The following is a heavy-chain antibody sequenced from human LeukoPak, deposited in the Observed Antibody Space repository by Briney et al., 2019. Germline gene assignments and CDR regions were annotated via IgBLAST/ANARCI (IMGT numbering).Heavy chain of an antibody. Sequence: WGSLRLSCAASGFTFSNYNMNWVRQAPGKGLEWVSSISSSSSYIYYADSVKGRFTISRDNAKNSLYLQMHSLRAEDTAVYYCAKVAYNWISYGPFDYWGQGTLVTVSS. J-gene: IGHJ4*02. CDR2: ISSSSSYI. D-gene: IGHD1-20*01. CDR3: AKVAYNWISYGPFDY. CDR1: GFTFSNYN. V-gene: IGHV3-21*04.